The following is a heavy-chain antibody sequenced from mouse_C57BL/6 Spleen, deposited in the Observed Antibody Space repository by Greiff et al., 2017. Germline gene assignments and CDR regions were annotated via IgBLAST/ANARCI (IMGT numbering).Heavy chain of an antibody. CDR3: ARDDYSNPAWFAY. D-gene: IGHD2-5*01. CDR2: ISYDGSN. Sequence: EVKLLESGPGLVKPSQSLSLTCPVTGYSITSGYYWNWIRQFPGNKLEWMGYISYDGSNNYNPSLKNRISITRDISKNQFFLKLNSVTTEDTATYDCARDDYSNPAWFAYWGQGTLVTVSA. V-gene: IGHV3-6*01. J-gene: IGHJ3*01. CDR1: GYSITSGYY.